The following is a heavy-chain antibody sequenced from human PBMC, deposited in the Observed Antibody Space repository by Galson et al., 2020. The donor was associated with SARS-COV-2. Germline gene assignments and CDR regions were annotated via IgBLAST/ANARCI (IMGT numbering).Heavy chain of an antibody. D-gene: IGHD2-2*02. CDR3: VKEQGGYNGFDP. J-gene: IGHJ5*02. CDR2: ISWNSGSV. CDR1: GFPFDDYA. Sequence: GGSLRLSCAASGFPFDDYAMHWVRQAPGKGLEWVSGISWNSGSVGYADSVKGRFTISRDNAKSSMYLQMNSLRTEDTALYYCVKEQGGYNGFDPWGQGTLVTVSS. V-gene: IGHV3-9*01.